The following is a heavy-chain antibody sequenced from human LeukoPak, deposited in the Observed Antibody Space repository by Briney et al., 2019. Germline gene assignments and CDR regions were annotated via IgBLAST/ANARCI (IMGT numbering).Heavy chain of an antibody. J-gene: IGHJ4*02. Sequence: PGGSLRLSCAASGFTFSSYAISWVRQAPGKGLGWVSGISGNGDNTYYADSVKGRFTIYRDNSKNRLSLQMNSLRAEDTAVYYCAKTLSSGWSGKYYFDYWGQGTLVSVSS. CDR1: GFTFSSYA. V-gene: IGHV3-23*01. CDR3: AKTLSSGWSGKYYFDY. D-gene: IGHD6-19*01. CDR2: ISGNGDNT.